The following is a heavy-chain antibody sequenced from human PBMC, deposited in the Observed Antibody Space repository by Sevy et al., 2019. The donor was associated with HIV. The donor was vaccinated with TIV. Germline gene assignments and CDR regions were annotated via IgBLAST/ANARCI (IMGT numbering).Heavy chain of an antibody. Sequence: GESLKISCKGSGYSFTKFWIGWARQMPGKGLEWMGIIYPGDSNTRYSQSFQGQVTISADKSISTAYLQWSGLKASDTAMYYCARHVYYYDSSGYYSIDSWGQGTPVTVSS. CDR1: GYSFTKFW. V-gene: IGHV5-51*01. CDR3: ARHVYYYDSSGYYSIDS. CDR2: IYPGDSNT. D-gene: IGHD3-22*01. J-gene: IGHJ4*02.